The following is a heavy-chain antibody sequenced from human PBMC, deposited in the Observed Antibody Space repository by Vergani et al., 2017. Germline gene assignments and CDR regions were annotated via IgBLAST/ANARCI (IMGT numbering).Heavy chain of an antibody. Sequence: EVQLLESGGGLVQPGGSLRLSCEASGFSFPGYAMSWVRQAPGKGLEWVSSVSGSSATPYYADSVKGRFIISRDNSKNTLHLQMNSLRADDTAVYYCAKIGGYSSGWYISYYMDVWGKGTTVTVSS. CDR1: GFSFPGYA. D-gene: IGHD6-19*01. J-gene: IGHJ6*03. V-gene: IGHV3-23*01. CDR3: AKIGGYSSGWYISYYMDV. CDR2: VSGSSATP.